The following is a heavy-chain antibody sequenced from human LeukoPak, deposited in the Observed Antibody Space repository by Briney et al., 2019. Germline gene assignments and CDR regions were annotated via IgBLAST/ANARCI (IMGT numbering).Heavy chain of an antibody. V-gene: IGHV5-51*01. D-gene: IGHD6-6*01. Sequence: GESLKISCKGSGYSFTSYWIGWVRQMPGKGLEWMGIIYPGDSDTRYSPSFQGQVTISADKSISTAYLQWSSLKASDAAMYYCARHSFRAETIAAQDYWGQGTLVTVSS. CDR2: IYPGDSDT. J-gene: IGHJ4*02. CDR1: GYSFTSYW. CDR3: ARHSFRAETIAAQDY.